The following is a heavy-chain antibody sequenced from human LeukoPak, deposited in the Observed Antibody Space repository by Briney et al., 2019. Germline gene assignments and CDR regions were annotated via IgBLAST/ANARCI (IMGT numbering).Heavy chain of an antibody. V-gene: IGHV1-8*01. CDR2: MNPNSVNT. Sequence: GASVKVSCKASGYTFSSYDINWVRQATGQGLEWMGWMNPNSVNTGYAQKFQGRVSRTSNTSISTAYMELSSLRSEDTAVYYCTRGLRREQQLLRAVDDWGQGTLVTVSS. D-gene: IGHD6-13*01. CDR3: TRGLRREQQLLRAVDD. J-gene: IGHJ4*02. CDR1: GYTFSSYD.